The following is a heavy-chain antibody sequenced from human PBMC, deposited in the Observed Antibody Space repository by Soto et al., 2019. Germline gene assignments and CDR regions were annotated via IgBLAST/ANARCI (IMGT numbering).Heavy chain of an antibody. Sequence: QLQLQESGPGLVKPSETLSLTCTVSGGSISSSSYYWGWIRQPPGKGLGWIGSIYYSGSTYYNPSLKSRVTISVDTSKNQFSLKLSSVTAADTAVYYCARLAGGEGYWGQGTLVTVSS. V-gene: IGHV4-39*01. CDR1: GGSISSSSYY. D-gene: IGHD3-10*01. CDR3: ARLAGGEGY. J-gene: IGHJ4*02. CDR2: IYYSGST.